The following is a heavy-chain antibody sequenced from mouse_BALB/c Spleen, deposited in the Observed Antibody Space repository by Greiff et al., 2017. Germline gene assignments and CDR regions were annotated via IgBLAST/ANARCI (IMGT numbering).Heavy chain of an antibody. J-gene: IGHJ4*01. CDR1: GFTFSSYG. CDR2: ISSGGSYT. D-gene: IGHD2-1*01. CDR3: ARHDGNYDDAMDY. V-gene: IGHV5-6*01. Sequence: EVHLVESGGDLVKPGGSLKLSCAASGFTFSSYGMSWVRQTPDKRLEWVATISSGGSYTYYPDSVKGRFTISRDNAKNTLYLQMSSLKSEDTAMYYCARHDGNYDDAMDYWGQGTSVTVSS.